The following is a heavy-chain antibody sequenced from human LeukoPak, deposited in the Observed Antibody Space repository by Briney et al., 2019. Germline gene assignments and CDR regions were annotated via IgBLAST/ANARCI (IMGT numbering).Heavy chain of an antibody. CDR1: GFTFSSYS. V-gene: IGHV3-48*01. Sequence: PGGSLRLSCAASGFTFSSYSMNWVRQAPGKGLEWVSYISSSSSTIYYADSVKGRFTISRDNSKNTLYLQMNSLRAEDTAVYYCAARRLRGYSYEIDYWGQGTLVTVSS. CDR2: ISSSSSTI. D-gene: IGHD5-18*01. CDR3: AARRLRGYSYEIDY. J-gene: IGHJ4*02.